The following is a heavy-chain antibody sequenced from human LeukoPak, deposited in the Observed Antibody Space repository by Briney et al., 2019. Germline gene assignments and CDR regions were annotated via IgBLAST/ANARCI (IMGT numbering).Heavy chain of an antibody. CDR3: AKDFRGYECFDY. CDR2: ISGSGGST. CDR1: GFTFSSYS. D-gene: IGHD5-12*01. J-gene: IGHJ4*02. V-gene: IGHV3-23*01. Sequence: GGSLRLSCAASGFTFSSYSMSWVRQAPGKGLEWVSAISGSGGSTYYADSVKGRFTISRDNSKNTLYLQMNSLRAEDTAVYYCAKDFRGYECFDYWGQGTLVTVSS.